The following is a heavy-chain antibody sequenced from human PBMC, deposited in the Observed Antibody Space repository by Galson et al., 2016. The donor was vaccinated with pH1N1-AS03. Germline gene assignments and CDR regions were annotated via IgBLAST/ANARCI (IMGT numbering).Heavy chain of an antibody. V-gene: IGHV3-48*04. D-gene: IGHD5-12*01. CDR1: GFIFSSYS. CDR3: ASPYSGYNGQDAFDI. J-gene: IGHJ3*02. CDR2: ISSSGSIF. Sequence: SLGLSCAASGFIFSSYSMNWVRQAPGKGLEWVSYISSSGSIFQYADSVKGRFTISRDNARTSLYLQMNSLRAEDTAMYYCASPYSGYNGQDAFDIWGQGTTVTVS.